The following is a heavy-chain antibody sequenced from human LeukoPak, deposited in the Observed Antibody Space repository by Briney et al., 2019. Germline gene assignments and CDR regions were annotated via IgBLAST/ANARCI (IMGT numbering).Heavy chain of an antibody. J-gene: IGHJ4*02. CDR3: ARGRDEQQLSVYYFDY. CDR1: GYTFTSYD. Sequence: ASVKVSCKASGYTFTSYDINWVRQATGQGLEWMGWMNPNSGNTGYAQKFQGRVTMTRNTSISTAYMELSSLRSEDTAVYCCARGRDEQQLSVYYFDYWGQGTLVTVSS. D-gene: IGHD6-13*01. V-gene: IGHV1-8*01. CDR2: MNPNSGNT.